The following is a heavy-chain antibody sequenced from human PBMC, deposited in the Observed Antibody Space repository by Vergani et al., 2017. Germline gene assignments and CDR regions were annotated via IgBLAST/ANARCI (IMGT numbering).Heavy chain of an antibody. D-gene: IGHD3-22*01. CDR3: ATGGDYYDSEEVW. CDR2: ISAYNGNT. J-gene: IGHJ4*02. CDR1: GYTFTSYG. V-gene: IGHV1-18*01. Sequence: QVQLVQSGAEVKKPGASVKVSCKASGYTFTSYGISWVRQAPGQGLEWMGWISAYNGNTNYAQKFQGRVTITADKSTSTAYMELSSLRSEDTAVYYCATGGDYYDSEEVWWGQGTLVTVSS.